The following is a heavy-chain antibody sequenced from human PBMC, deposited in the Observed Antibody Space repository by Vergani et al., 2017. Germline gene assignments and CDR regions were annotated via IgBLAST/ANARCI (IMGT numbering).Heavy chain of an antibody. CDR2: IRSKAYGGTT. D-gene: IGHD6-13*01. J-gene: IGHJ4*02. CDR3: TSGYMVFDY. Sequence: EVQLVESGGGLVQPGRSLRLSCTASGFTFGDYAMSWFRQAAGKGLEWVGFIRSKAYGGTTEYAASVKGRFTISRDDSKSIAYLQMNSLKTEDTAVYYCTSGYMVFDYWGQGTLVTVSS. V-gene: IGHV3-49*03. CDR1: GFTFGDYA.